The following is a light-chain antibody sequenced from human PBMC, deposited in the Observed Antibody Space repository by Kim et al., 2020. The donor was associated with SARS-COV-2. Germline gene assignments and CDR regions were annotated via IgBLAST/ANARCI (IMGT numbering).Light chain of an antibody. J-gene: IGLJ3*02. CDR1: SGHSSYA. Sequence: ASVKLTCTLSSGHSSYAIAWQQQQPEKGPRYLMKLNSDGSHNKGDGIPDRFSGSSSGTERYLTISSLQSEDEADYYCQTWGTGFRVFGGGTQLTVL. CDR3: QTWGTGFRV. CDR2: LNSDGSH. V-gene: IGLV4-69*01.